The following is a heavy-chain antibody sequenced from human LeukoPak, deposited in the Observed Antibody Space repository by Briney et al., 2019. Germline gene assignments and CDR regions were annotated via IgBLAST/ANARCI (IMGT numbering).Heavy chain of an antibody. J-gene: IGHJ6*03. V-gene: IGHV3-20*01. Sequence: GGSLRLSCAASGFTFDDYGMSWVRQVPGKGLEWVSGINWNGGSTGYVDSVKGRFTVSRDNAKNSLYLQMNSLRAEDTALYHCARGRIAVAGTPDYYYYYMDVWGKGTTVTVSS. CDR3: ARGRIAVAGTPDYYYYYMDV. D-gene: IGHD6-19*01. CDR2: INWNGGST. CDR1: GFTFDDYG.